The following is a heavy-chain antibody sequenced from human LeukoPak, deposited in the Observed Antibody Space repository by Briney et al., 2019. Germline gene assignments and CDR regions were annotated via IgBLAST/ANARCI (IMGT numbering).Heavy chain of an antibody. V-gene: IGHV4-34*01. Sequence: SETLSLTCAVYGESLSKYYWTWIRQSPGKGLEWIGEINHRGSTNLNPSLKSRVTLSVDTSKHQSSLKLTSMTAADAAVYYCASSVGSTDYWGQGTLVTVSS. J-gene: IGHJ4*02. CDR1: GESLSKYY. CDR3: ASSVGSTDY. CDR2: INHRGST. D-gene: IGHD1-26*01.